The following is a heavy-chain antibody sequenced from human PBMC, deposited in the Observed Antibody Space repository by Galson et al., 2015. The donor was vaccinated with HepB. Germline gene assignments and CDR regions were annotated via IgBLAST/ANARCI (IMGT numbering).Heavy chain of an antibody. V-gene: IGHV4-61*02. CDR2: IYTSGST. D-gene: IGHD4-17*01. J-gene: IGHJ6*03. CDR3: ARDTVTTEEYYYYYMDV. Sequence: TLSLTCTVSGGSISSGSYYWSWIRQPAGKGLEWIGRIYTSGSTNYNPSLKSRVTMSVDTSKNQFSLKLSSVTAADTAVYYCARDTVTTEEYYYYYMDVWGKGTTVTVSS. CDR1: GGSISSGSYY.